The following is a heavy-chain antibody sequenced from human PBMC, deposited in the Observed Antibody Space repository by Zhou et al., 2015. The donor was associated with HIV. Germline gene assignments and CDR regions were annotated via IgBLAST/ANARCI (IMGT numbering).Heavy chain of an antibody. Sequence: EVQLVESGGGLVQPGGSLRLSCAASGFTFSTYSMNWVRQAPGKGLEWVSYISTSISTMYYADSVQGRFTISRDNAKNSLYLQMNSLRAEDTAVYYCAKDRGWLQHDFWGQGILVTVSS. D-gene: IGHD6-19*01. CDR2: ISTSISTM. J-gene: IGHJ4*02. CDR1: GFTFSTYS. CDR3: AKDRGWLQHDF. V-gene: IGHV3-48*01.